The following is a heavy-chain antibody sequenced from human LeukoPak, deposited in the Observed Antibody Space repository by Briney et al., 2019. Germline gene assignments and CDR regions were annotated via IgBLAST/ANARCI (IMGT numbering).Heavy chain of an antibody. D-gene: IGHD2-15*01. V-gene: IGHV4-34*01. J-gene: IGHJ4*02. CDR2: INHSGST. Sequence: SETLSLTCAVYGGSFSGYYWSWIRQPPGKGLEWIGEINHSGSTNYNPSLKSRVTISVDTSKNQFSLKLSSVTAADTAVYYCARAARKGYCSGGSCYKYYFDYWGQGTLVAVSS. CDR1: GGSFSGYY. CDR3: ARAARKGYCSGGSCYKYYFDY.